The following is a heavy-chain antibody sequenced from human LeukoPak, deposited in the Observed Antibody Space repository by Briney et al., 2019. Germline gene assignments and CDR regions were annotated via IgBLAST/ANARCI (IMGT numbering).Heavy chain of an antibody. CDR1: GFTFSSCW. Sequence: GGSLRLSCAASGFTFSSCWMSWVRQAPGKGLEWVANIKQDGSEKYYVDSVKGRFTISRDNAKNSLYLQMNSLRAEDTAVYYCARDKGTTPYYYYGMDVWGQGTTVTVSS. CDR2: IKQDGSEK. CDR3: ARDKGTTPYYYYGMDV. V-gene: IGHV3-7*01. J-gene: IGHJ6*02. D-gene: IGHD1-14*01.